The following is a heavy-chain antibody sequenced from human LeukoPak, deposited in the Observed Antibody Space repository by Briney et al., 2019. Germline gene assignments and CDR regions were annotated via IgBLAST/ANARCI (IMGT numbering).Heavy chain of an antibody. J-gene: IGHJ4*02. CDR2: ISASSGTI. Sequence: GGSLRLSCAASRFTFSSYNMNWVRQAPGKGLEWISHISASSGTIYYADPVKGRFTISRDNAKDSLYLQMNSLRAEDTAVYYCSRESRPAALDYWGQGTLVTVSS. CDR3: SRESRPAALDY. CDR1: RFTFSSYN. V-gene: IGHV3-48*04. D-gene: IGHD2-2*01.